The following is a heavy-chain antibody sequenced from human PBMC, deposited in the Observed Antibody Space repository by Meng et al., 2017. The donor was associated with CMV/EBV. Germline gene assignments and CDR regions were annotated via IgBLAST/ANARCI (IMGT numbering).Heavy chain of an antibody. CDR3: ARAGGRCLQLVGGMYYFDY. Sequence: RSYTISWVRQAPGQGLEWIGRIILILGITNYAQKFKGRVTITEDKSTSTAYMELSSLRSEDTAVYYCARAGGRCLQLVGGMYYFDYWGQGTLVTVSS. CDR2: IILILGIT. J-gene: IGHJ4*02. D-gene: IGHD5-24*01. CDR1: RSYT. V-gene: IGHV1-69*02.